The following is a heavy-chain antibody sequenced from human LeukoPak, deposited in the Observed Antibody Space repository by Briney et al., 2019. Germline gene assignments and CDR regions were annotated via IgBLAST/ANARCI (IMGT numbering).Heavy chain of an antibody. CDR3: ARESGVSSSDEGPDYYYYYGMDV. J-gene: IGHJ6*02. D-gene: IGHD6-6*01. CDR1: GYTFTSYG. V-gene: IGHV1-18*01. Sequence: GASVKVSCRASGYTFTSYGISWVRQAPGQGLEWMGWIIAYNGNTNYAQKLQGRVTMTTDTSTSTAYMELRSLRSDDTAVYYCARESGVSSSDEGPDYYYYYGMDVRGQGTTVTVSS. CDR2: IIAYNGNT.